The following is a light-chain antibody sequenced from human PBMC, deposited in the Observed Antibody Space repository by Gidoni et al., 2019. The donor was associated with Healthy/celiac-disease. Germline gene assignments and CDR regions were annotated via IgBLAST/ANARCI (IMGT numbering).Light chain of an antibody. CDR3: QAWDSSIVV. CDR1: KLGDKY. CDR2: QDS. J-gene: IGLJ2*01. Sequence: SYELTQPPAVSVSPGQTASITCSGDKLGDKYACWSQQTPGQSPVLVSYQDSKRPSGIPERVSGSNSGNTATLTISGTQAMDEADYYCQAWDSSIVVFGGGTKLTVL. V-gene: IGLV3-1*01.